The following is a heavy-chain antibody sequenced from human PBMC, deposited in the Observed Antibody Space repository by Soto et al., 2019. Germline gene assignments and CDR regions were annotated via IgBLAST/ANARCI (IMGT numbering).Heavy chain of an antibody. V-gene: IGHV3-48*02. CDR3: LRGVVVVVGSTAENFDH. Sequence: GGSLRLSXVTSGFTFTKYSMNWVRQAPGKGLEWVSYISYSGETKYYADSLKGRYAISRDDAKNSVYLQMNSLRDEDTAFYYCLRGVVVVVGSTAENFDHWGQGTLVTVSS. J-gene: IGHJ4*02. CDR1: GFTFTKYS. CDR2: ISYSGETK. D-gene: IGHD2-15*01.